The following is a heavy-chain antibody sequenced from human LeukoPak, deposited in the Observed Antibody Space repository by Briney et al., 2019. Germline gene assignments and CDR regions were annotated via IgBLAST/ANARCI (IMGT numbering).Heavy chain of an antibody. V-gene: IGHV3-48*02. CDR2: ISVSSDII. CDR1: GFRFSSYE. Sequence: GGSLRLSCAASGFRFSSYEMNWIRQAPGKGLEWVSYISVSSDIIYYADSVKGRFTISRDNAKNSLYLQMNSLRDEDTAVYYCARDRSGGYVSYFDYWGQGSLVTVSA. CDR3: ARDRSGGYVSYFDY. D-gene: IGHD3-22*01. J-gene: IGHJ4*02.